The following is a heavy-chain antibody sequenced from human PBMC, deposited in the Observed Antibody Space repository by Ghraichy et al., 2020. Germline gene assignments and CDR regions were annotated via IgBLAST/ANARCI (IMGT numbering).Heavy chain of an antibody. CDR3: ARHLEDDAFDI. V-gene: IGHV4-59*08. Sequence: SETLSLTCTVSGGSISSYYWSWIRQPPGKGLEWIGYIYYSGSTNYNPSLKSRVTISVDTSKNQFSLKLSSVTAADTAVYYCARHLEDDAFDIWGQGTMVTVSS. CDR2: IYYSGST. J-gene: IGHJ3*02. CDR1: GGSISSYY.